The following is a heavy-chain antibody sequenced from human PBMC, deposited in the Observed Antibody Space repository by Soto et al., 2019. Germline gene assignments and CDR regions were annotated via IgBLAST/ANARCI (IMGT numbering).Heavy chain of an antibody. D-gene: IGHD2-2*01. CDR1: GGSISSYY. V-gene: IGHV4-59*12. CDR2: IYHSGST. J-gene: IGHJ6*03. Sequence: SETLSLTCTVSGGSISSYYWSWIRQPPGKGLEWIGYIYHSGSTNYNPSLKSRVTISVDTSKNQFALKLSSVTAADTAVYYCARERYCSSTSCYGPAYYYYYMDVWGKGTTVTVSS. CDR3: ARERYCSSTSCYGPAYYYYYMDV.